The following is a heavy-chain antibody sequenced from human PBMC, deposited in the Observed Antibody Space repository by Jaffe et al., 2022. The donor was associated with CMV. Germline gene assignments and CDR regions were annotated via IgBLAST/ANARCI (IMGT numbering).Heavy chain of an antibody. CDR1: GYTFTNFG. D-gene: IGHD1-26*01. Sequence: QLQLVQSGAEVRKPGASVKVSCKASGYTFTNFGISWVRQAPGQGLEWMGWISGYNGNRHYAQKFQGRVTMTTDTSTNTVYMELRSLTSDDTAVYYCARDPGSSSYYDETTGRLSYGMDVWGQGTTVTVSS. V-gene: IGHV1-18*01. CDR2: ISGYNGNR. CDR3: ARDPGSSSYYDETTGRLSYGMDV. J-gene: IGHJ6*02.